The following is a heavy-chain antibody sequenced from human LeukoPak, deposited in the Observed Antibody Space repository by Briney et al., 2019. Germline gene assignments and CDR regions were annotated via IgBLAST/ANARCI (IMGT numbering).Heavy chain of an antibody. D-gene: IGHD6-13*01. Sequence: ASVKVSCKASGYTFTGYYMHWVRQAPGQGLEWMGWINPNSGGTNYAQKFQGRFTMTRDTSISTAYMELSRLTYDDTAVYYCARWAALCNDHWGQGTLVTVSS. V-gene: IGHV1-2*02. CDR1: GYTFTGYY. CDR3: ARWAALCNDH. J-gene: IGHJ4*02. CDR2: INPNSGGT.